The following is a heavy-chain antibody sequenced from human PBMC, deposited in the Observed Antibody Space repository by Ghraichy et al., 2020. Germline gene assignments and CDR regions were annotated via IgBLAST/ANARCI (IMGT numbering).Heavy chain of an antibody. Sequence: GGSLRLSCAASGFSFTDNWMHWVRQTPGRGLEGVSHLNIDGTTVNYADSVKGGFTKSRDNAKNTMYLQMIILTVEDTAAYYCVRSYKDGLRHFDYWGQGTLVTVSS. CDR2: LNIDGTTV. J-gene: IGHJ4*02. CDR1: GFSFTDNW. D-gene: IGHD1-14*01. CDR3: VRSYKDGLRHFDY. V-gene: IGHV3-74*01.